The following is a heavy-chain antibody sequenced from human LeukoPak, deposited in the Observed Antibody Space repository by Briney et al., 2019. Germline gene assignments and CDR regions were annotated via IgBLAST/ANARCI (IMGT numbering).Heavy chain of an antibody. J-gene: IGHJ4*02. CDR3: ARGGLVSGGSFDC. V-gene: IGHV4-4*02. CDR2: IYHSGST. CDR1: GGSISSSNW. D-gene: IGHD2-15*01. Sequence: SETLSLTCAVSGGSISSSNWWSWVRQPPGKGLEWIGEIYHSGSTNYNPSLKSRVTISVDKSKNQFSLKLSSVTAADTAVYYCARGGLVSGGSFDCWGQGTLVTVSS.